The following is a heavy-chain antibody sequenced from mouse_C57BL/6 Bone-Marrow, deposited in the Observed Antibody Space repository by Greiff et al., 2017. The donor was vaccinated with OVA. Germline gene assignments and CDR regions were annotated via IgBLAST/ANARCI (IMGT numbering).Heavy chain of an antibody. CDR3: AINFDV. J-gene: IGHJ1*03. CDR2: ISYDGSN. V-gene: IGHV3-6*01. CDR1: GYSITSGYY. Sequence: EVQLVESGPGLVKPSQSLSLTCSVTGYSITSGYYWNWIRQFPGNKLEWMGYISYDGSNNYNPSLKNRISITRDTSKNQFFLKLNSVTTEDTATYYCAINFDVWGTGTTVTVSS.